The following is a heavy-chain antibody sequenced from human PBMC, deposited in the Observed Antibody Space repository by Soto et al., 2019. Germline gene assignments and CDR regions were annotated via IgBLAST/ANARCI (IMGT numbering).Heavy chain of an antibody. CDR1: GFAFSSFG. CDR2: ISYDGSEE. CDR3: AKGRFDVVTISPFDH. D-gene: IGHD3-3*02. J-gene: IGHJ4*01. Sequence: HPGGSLRLSCAASGFAFSSFGMHWVRQAPGKGLGWVAVISYDGSEESYAGSVKGRATVSRDNSKNTVYLQMNRLRGDDSAIYYCAKGRFDVVTISPFDHWGQGTLVTVSS. V-gene: IGHV3-30*18.